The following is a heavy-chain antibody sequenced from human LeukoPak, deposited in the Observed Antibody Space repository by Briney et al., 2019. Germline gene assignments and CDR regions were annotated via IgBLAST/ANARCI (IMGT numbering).Heavy chain of an antibody. CDR1: GYSISSGYY. CDR3: ARPSYYYGSGSSDY. V-gene: IGHV4-38-2*02. CDR2: IYHTGST. D-gene: IGHD3-10*01. Sequence: PSETLSLTCTVSGYSISSGYYWGWIRQPPGKGLEWIGTIYHTGSTYYNPSLKSRVTISIDTSKNQFSLKLSSVTAADTAVYYCARPSYYYGSGSSDYWGQGTLVTVSS. J-gene: IGHJ4*02.